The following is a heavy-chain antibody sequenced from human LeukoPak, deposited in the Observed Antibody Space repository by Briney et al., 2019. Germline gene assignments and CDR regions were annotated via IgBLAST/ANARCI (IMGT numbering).Heavy chain of an antibody. J-gene: IGHJ3*02. Sequence: PGGSLRLSCAASGFTFSSYSMNWVRQAPGKGLEWVSYISSSSTIYYADSVKGRFTISRDNAKNSLYLQMNSLRAEDTAVYYCARGLGSGRHAFDIWGQGTMVTVSS. CDR1: GFTFSSYS. D-gene: IGHD3-10*01. V-gene: IGHV3-48*01. CDR2: ISSSSTI. CDR3: ARGLGSGRHAFDI.